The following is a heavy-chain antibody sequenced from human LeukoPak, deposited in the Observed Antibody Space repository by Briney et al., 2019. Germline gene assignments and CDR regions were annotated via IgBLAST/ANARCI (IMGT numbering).Heavy chain of an antibody. D-gene: IGHD1-1*01. CDR1: GYSFTSYW. V-gene: IGHV5-51*01. J-gene: IGHJ4*02. CDR2: IYPGDSDT. CDR3: ARHETGPYFDY. Sequence: GESLKISCKGSGYSFTSYWIGWVRQMPGKGLECVGIIYPGDSDTRYSPSFQGQVTISADRSISPAYLQWSSLKASDTAMYYCARHETGPYFDYWGQGTLVTVSS.